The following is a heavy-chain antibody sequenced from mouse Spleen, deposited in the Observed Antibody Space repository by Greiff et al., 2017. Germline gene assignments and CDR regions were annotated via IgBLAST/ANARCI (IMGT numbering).Heavy chain of an antibody. CDR3: VRHDHWYFDV. CDR2: IRSKSNNYAT. Sequence: EVQGVESGGGLVQPKGSLKLSCAASGFSFNTYAMNWVRQAPGKGLEWVARIRSKSNNYATYYADSVKDRFTISRDDSESMLYLQMNNLKTEDTAMYYCVRHDHWYFDVWGAGTTVTVSS. J-gene: IGHJ1*01. CDR1: GFSFNTYA. V-gene: IGHV10-1*01.